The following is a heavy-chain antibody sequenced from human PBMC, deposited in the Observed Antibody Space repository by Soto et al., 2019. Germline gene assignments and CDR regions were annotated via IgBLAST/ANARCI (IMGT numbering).Heavy chain of an antibody. V-gene: IGHV4-31*03. J-gene: IGHJ5*02. CDR3: ARGVLP. Sequence: QVQLQESGPGLVKPSQTLSLTCTVSGGSISSGGYYWSWIRQHPGKGLEWIGSIYYSGSTDYNPSPXTXXTTSLDTSKNQFPLKLSPVTAADAAVHYCARGVLPWGQGTLVTVSS. D-gene: IGHD3-16*01. CDR2: IYYSGST. CDR1: GGSISSGGYY.